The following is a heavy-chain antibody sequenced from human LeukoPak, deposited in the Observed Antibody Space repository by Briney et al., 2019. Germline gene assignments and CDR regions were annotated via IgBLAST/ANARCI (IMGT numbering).Heavy chain of an antibody. CDR3: ARDLGIAARPTFDY. J-gene: IGHJ4*02. D-gene: IGHD6-6*01. CDR2: ITSSLNYI. CDR1: GFTFSSYS. Sequence: GGSLRLSCAASGFTFSSYSMNWVRHTPGKGLEWVSSITSSLNYIYYADSVKGRFTISRDNAKNSLYLQMNSLRAEDTAVYYCARDLGIAARPTFDYWGQGTLVTVSS. V-gene: IGHV3-21*01.